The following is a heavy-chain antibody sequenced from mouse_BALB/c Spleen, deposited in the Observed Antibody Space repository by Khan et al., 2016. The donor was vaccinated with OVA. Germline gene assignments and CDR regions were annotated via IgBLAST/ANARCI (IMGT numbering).Heavy chain of an antibody. Sequence: QVQLQQSGPELVRPGESVKISCKGSGYTFTDYAIHWVKQSHAKSLEWIGIISIYYDNTNYNQKFKDKATMTVDKSSSTAYMELARLTSEDSVIYYGAGGGQWGRRGGSNSDYWGQGTTLTVSS. CDR2: ISIYYDNT. V-gene: IGHV1S137*01. J-gene: IGHJ2*01. CDR1: GYTFTDYA. CDR3: AGGGQWGRRGGSNSDY. D-gene: IGHD6-1*01.